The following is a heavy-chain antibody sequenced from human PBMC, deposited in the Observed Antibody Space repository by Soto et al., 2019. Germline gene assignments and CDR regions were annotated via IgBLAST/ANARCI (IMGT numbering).Heavy chain of an antibody. V-gene: IGHV3-23*01. CDR2: ISGSGGST. CDR1: GFTFSSYA. Sequence: GGSLRLSCAASGFTFSSYAMSWVRQAPGKGLEWVSAISGSGGSTYYADSVKGRFTISRDNSKNTLYLQMNSLRAEDTAVYYCAKDLTVGRTAVAGRGLDYWGQGTLVTVSS. D-gene: IGHD6-19*01. CDR3: AKDLTVGRTAVAGRGLDY. J-gene: IGHJ4*02.